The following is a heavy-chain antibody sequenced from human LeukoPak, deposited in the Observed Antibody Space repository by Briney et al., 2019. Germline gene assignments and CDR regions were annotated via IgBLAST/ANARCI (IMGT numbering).Heavy chain of an antibody. CDR1: GFTFSRYD. CDR3: ARVGDGYNYYYYYMDV. CDR2: IGTAGEI. J-gene: IGHJ6*03. Sequence: GGSLRLSCAASGFTFSRYDMHWVRQPTGKGLEWVSGIGTAGEIYYPGSVKGRFTISGENAKNSLYLQMNSLRAEDTAVYYCARVGDGYNYYYYYMDVWGKGTTVTISS. D-gene: IGHD5-24*01. V-gene: IGHV3-13*01.